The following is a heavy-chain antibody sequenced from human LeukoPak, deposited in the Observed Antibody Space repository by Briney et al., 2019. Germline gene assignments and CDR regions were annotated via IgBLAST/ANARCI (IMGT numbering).Heavy chain of an antibody. Sequence: GRSLRLSCAASGFTLSSYGMHWVRQAPGKGLEWVAVIWYDGSNKYYADSVKGRFTISRDNSKNTLYLQMNSLRAEDTAVYYCAKDLRWQSRTQSPDYWGQGTLVTVSS. V-gene: IGHV3-33*06. D-gene: IGHD4-23*01. CDR1: GFTLSSYG. CDR3: AKDLRWQSRTQSPDY. CDR2: IWYDGSNK. J-gene: IGHJ4*02.